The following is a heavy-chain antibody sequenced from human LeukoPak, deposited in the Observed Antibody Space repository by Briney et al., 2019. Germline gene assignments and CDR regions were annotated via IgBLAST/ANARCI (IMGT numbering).Heavy chain of an antibody. D-gene: IGHD1-26*01. CDR2: ISGNSGST. CDR3: AKVSAWAMVGATYFDY. V-gene: IGHV3-23*01. Sequence: GGSLRLSCAASGFTFSSYAMSWVRQAPGKGLEWVSSISGNSGSTYYADSVKGRFTISRDNSKNTVYLQMNSLRAEDTAVYYCAKVSAWAMVGATYFDYWGQGTLVTVSS. CDR1: GFTFSSYA. J-gene: IGHJ4*02.